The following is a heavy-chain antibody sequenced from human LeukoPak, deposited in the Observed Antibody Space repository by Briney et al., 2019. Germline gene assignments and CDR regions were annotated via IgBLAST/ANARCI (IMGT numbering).Heavy chain of an antibody. CDR3: ARIGIRLRYFDWLPRNNWFDP. J-gene: IGHJ5*02. CDR1: GYSFTSYW. Sequence: GESLKISCKGSGYSFTSYWIGWVRQMPGKGLEWMGIIYPGDSDTRYSPSFQGQVTISADKSISTAYLQWSSLKASDTAMYYCARIGIRLRYFDWLPRNNWFDPWGQGTLVTVSS. D-gene: IGHD3-9*01. V-gene: IGHV5-51*01. CDR2: IYPGDSDT.